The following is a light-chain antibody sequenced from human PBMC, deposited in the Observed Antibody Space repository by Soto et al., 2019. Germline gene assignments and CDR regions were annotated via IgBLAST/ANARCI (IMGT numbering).Light chain of an antibody. Sequence: DIQMTQSPSTLSASVGDRVTITCRASQSISNSLAWYQQKPGKAPNLLIYKASSLESGVPSRFSGSGSGTEFTFTISSLQPDDVATYYCRQYVSYPVTFGGGTKVEMK. J-gene: IGKJ4*01. V-gene: IGKV1-5*03. CDR3: RQYVSYPVT. CDR1: QSISNS. CDR2: KAS.